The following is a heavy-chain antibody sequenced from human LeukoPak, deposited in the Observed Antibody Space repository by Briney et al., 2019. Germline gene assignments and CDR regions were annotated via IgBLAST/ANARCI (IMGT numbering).Heavy chain of an antibody. CDR1: GGTFSSYA. CDR3: ARVTGPRYCSSTIGPCYYYCGMDV. D-gene: IGHD2-2*01. V-gene: IGHV1-69*13. CDR2: IIPIFGTA. Sequence: SVKVSCKAPGGTFSSYAISWVRQAPGQGLEWMGGIIPIFGTANYAQKFQGRVTITADESTSTAYMELSSLRSEDTAVYYCARVTGPRYCSSTIGPCYYYCGMDVWGKGTTVTVSS. J-gene: IGHJ6*04.